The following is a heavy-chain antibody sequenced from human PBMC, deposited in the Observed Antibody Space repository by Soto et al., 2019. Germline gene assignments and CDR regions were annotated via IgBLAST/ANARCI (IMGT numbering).Heavy chain of an antibody. D-gene: IGHD2-21*01. J-gene: IGHJ5*02. V-gene: IGHV3-21*01. CDR3: ARDPVGVDSTFFFDP. Sequence: GGSLRLSCAASGFTFSYYSMTWVRQSPGRGLEWVSSISSSTTYISYADSVRGRFTISRDNAKNSLYLQMSSLRADDTAVYYCARDPVGVDSTFFFDPWGPGTLVTVSS. CDR1: GFTFSYYS. CDR2: ISSSTTYI.